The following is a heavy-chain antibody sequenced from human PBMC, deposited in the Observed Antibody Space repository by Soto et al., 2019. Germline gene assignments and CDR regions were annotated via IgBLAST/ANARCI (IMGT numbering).Heavy chain of an antibody. V-gene: IGHV3-23*01. CDR1: GFTFSSHA. CDR3: AITPQRTLLGCFDP. D-gene: IGHD1-26*01. CDR2: ISGSGGST. J-gene: IGHJ5*02. Sequence: EVQLLESGGGLVQPGGSLRLSCAVSGFTFSSHAMSWVRQAPGKGLEWVSAISGSGGSTHYADSAKGRFTISRDNSKNTLYLQMNSLRAEDTALYYCAITPQRTLLGCFDPWGQGTLVTVSS.